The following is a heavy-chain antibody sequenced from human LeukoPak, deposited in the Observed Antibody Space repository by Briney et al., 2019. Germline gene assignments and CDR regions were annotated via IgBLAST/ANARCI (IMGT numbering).Heavy chain of an antibody. CDR2: ISGSGGST. Sequence: GGSLRLSCAASGFTFSSYAMSWVRQAPGKGLEWVSAISGSGGSTYYADSVKGRFTIPRDNSKNTLYLQMNSLRAEDTAVYYCARDDLGRIAAAAYGMDVWGQGTTVTVSS. V-gene: IGHV3-23*01. CDR1: GFTFSSYA. CDR3: ARDDLGRIAAAAYGMDV. J-gene: IGHJ6*02. D-gene: IGHD6-13*01.